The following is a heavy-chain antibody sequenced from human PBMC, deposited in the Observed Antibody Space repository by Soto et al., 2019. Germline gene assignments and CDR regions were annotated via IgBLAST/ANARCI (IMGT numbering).Heavy chain of an antibody. CDR1: GFTFSNYG. CDR3: AKEMIASTLADFFDY. J-gene: IGHJ4*02. Sequence: AGGSLRLSCEASGFTFSNYGMTGVRQAPGKGLEWVSTISGSGDRAFYADPVKGRFTISRDNSKNTLYLQMNSLSAEDTAIYYCAKEMIASTLADFFDYWGQGILVTVSS. V-gene: IGHV3-23*01. CDR2: ISGSGDRA. D-gene: IGHD2-21*01.